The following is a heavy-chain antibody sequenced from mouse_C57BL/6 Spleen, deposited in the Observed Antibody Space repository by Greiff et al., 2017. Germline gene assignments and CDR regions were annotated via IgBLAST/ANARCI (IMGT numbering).Heavy chain of an antibody. CDR3: AQTAQAPAWFAY. V-gene: IGHV1-64*01. CDR1: GYTFTSYW. Sequence: QVQLKQPGAELVKPGASVKLSCKASGYTFTSYWMHWVKQRPGQGLEWIGMIHPNSGSTNYNEKFKSKATLTVDKSSSTAYMQLSSLTSEDSAVYYCAQTAQAPAWFAYWGQGTLVTVSA. D-gene: IGHD3-2*02. CDR2: IHPNSGST. J-gene: IGHJ3*01.